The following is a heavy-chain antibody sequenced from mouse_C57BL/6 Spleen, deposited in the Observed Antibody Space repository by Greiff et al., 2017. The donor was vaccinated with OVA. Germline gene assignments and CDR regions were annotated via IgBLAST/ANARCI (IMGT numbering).Heavy chain of an antibody. CDR2: IYPGSGNT. CDR3: AREAIYDGSLDY. Sequence: QVHVKQSGPELVKPGASVKISCKASGYSFTSYYIHWVKQRPGQGLEWIGWIYPGSGNTKYNEKFKGKATLTADTSSSTAYMQLSSLTSEDSAVYYCAREAIYDGSLDYWGQGTTLTVSS. V-gene: IGHV1-66*01. D-gene: IGHD2-3*01. J-gene: IGHJ2*01. CDR1: GYSFTSYY.